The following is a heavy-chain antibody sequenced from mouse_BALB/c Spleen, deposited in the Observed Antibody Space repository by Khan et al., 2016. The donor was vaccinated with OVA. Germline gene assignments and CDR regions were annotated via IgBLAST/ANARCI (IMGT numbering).Heavy chain of an antibody. D-gene: IGHD2-10*01. Sequence: VQLQQSGAEFVKPGASVKLSCTASGFNIKDTYMHWINQRPQQGLVWIGRIDPANGNVKYDPNFQDKATIAADASSNTAYLQLSSLTSADTAVYYCTRGAYNGLFAYWGQGTLVTVSA. J-gene: IGHJ3*01. V-gene: IGHV14-3*02. CDR3: TRGAYNGLFAY. CDR2: IDPANGNV. CDR1: GFNIKDTY.